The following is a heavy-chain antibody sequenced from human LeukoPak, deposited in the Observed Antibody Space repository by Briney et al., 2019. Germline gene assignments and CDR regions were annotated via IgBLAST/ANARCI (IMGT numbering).Heavy chain of an antibody. CDR3: ARDRAIAAADLTWFDP. CDR1: GGTFSSYA. CDR2: INAGNGNT. V-gene: IGHV1-3*01. Sequence: ASVKVSCKASGGTFSSYAISWVRQAPGQRLEWMGWINAGNGNTKYSQKFQGRVTITRDTSASTAYMELSSLRSEDTAVYYCARDRAIAAADLTWFDPWGQGTLVTVSS. D-gene: IGHD6-13*01. J-gene: IGHJ5*02.